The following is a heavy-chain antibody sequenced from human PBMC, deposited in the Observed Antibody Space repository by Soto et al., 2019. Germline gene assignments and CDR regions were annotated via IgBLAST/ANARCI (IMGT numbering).Heavy chain of an antibody. D-gene: IGHD2-2*01. CDR1: GDTFSRYS. CDR3: AVGPSAAAWYSHGMDV. CDR2: IFPVFGTA. J-gene: IGHJ6*02. V-gene: IGHV1-69*12. Sequence: QVQLVQSGAEVKKPGSSVKVSCKASGDTFSRYSISWVRQAPGQRLEWMGGIFPVFGTATYAQKFQGRVMITADESTNTAYMDLSSLTSEDTAVYYCAVGPSAAAWYSHGMDVWGQGTTVTVSS.